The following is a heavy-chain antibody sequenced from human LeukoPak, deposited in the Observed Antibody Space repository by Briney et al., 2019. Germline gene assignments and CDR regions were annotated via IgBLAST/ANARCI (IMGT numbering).Heavy chain of an antibody. CDR3: ARGPTVTFNYHYGMDV. V-gene: IGHV3-72*01. CDR1: GFTFSDHY. D-gene: IGHD4-17*01. J-gene: IGHJ6*02. CDR2: TKTKAKDYTT. Sequence: GGSLRLSCATSGFTFSDHYMDWVRQAPGKGLEWVARTKTKAKDYTTEYAASVKGRFTVSRDESMHSLYLQMNSLKTEDTAVYYCARGPTVTFNYHYGMDVWGQGTTVTVSS.